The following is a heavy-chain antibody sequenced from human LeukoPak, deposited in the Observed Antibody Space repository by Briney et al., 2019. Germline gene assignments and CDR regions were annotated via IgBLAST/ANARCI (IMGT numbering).Heavy chain of an antibody. Sequence: ASVKVSCKASGYTLTTYYMHWGRQAPGQGREWMGVINPCGGSTSYAQKFQGRVTMTTDTSTSTVYMEVSSLRSEDTAVYYCARALVSLNSRPFDYWGQGTLVTVSS. V-gene: IGHV1-46*01. J-gene: IGHJ4*02. CDR1: GYTLTTYY. D-gene: IGHD4-23*01. CDR3: ARALVSLNSRPFDY. CDR2: INPCGGST.